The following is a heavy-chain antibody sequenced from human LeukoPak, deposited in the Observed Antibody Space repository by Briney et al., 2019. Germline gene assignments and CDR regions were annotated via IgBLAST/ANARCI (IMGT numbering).Heavy chain of an antibody. J-gene: IGHJ3*02. Sequence: SETLSLTCTVSGGSISSSSYYWGWIRQPSGKGLEWIGSIYYSGSTYYNPSLKSRVTISVDTSKNQFSLKLSSVTAADTAVYYCARAYYYGSGSYGFDIWGQGTMVTVSS. V-gene: IGHV4-39*01. CDR3: ARAYYYGSGSYGFDI. CDR2: IYYSGST. D-gene: IGHD3-10*01. CDR1: GGSISSSSYY.